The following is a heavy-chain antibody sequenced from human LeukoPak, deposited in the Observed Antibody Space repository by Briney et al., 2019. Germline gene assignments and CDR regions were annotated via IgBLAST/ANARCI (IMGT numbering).Heavy chain of an antibody. J-gene: IGHJ4*02. CDR1: GFTFSSYS. V-gene: IGHV3-48*01. Sequence: GGSLRLSCAASGFTFSSYSMNWVRQAPGKGLEWVSYISSSSTIYYADSVKGRFTISRDNAKNSLYLQMNSLRAEDTAVYYCATPYDSSGTFDYWGQGTLVTVSS. CDR2: ISSSSTI. D-gene: IGHD3-22*01. CDR3: ATPYDSSGTFDY.